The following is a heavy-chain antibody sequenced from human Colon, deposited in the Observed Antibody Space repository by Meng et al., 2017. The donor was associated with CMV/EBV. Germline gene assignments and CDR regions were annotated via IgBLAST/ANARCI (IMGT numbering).Heavy chain of an antibody. V-gene: IGHV3-30*02. CDR1: GSTFSSYG. CDR3: AKEEEYCSSTSCYRHFDY. CDR2: IRYDGSNK. D-gene: IGHD2-2*01. J-gene: IGHJ4*02. Sequence: GGSLRLSCAAPGSTFSSYGMHWVRQAPGKGLEWVAFIRYDGSNKYYADSVKGRFTISRDNSKNTLYRQMNSLRAEDTAVYYCAKEEEYCSSTSCYRHFDYWGQGTLVTVSS.